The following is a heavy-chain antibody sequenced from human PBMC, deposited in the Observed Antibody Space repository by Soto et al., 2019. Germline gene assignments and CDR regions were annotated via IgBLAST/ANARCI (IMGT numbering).Heavy chain of an antibody. J-gene: IGHJ5*02. D-gene: IGHD3-3*01. V-gene: IGHV1-2*04. CDR1: GYTFTSYA. Sequence: GASVKVSCKASGYTFTSYAMHWVRQAPGQGLEWMGWINPNSGGTNYAQKFQGWVTMTRDTSISTAYMELSRLRSDDTAVYYCARAGSLLSGYYNGFDPWGQGTLVTVSS. CDR2: INPNSGGT. CDR3: ARAGSLLSGYYNGFDP.